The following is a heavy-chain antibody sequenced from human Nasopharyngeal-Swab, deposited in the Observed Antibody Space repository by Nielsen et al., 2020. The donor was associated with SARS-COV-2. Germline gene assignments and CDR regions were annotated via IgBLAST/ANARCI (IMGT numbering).Heavy chain of an antibody. J-gene: IGHJ6*02. D-gene: IGHD2-2*01. CDR1: GYTFTGYY. CDR2: INPNSGGT. V-gene: IGHV1-2*06. Sequence: ASMKVSCKASGYTFTGYYMHWVRQAPGQGLEWMGRINPNSGGTNYAQKFQGRVTMTRDTSISTAYMELSRLRSDDTAVYYCARGYCSSTSCYVMDVWGQGTTVTVSS. CDR3: ARGYCSSTSCYVMDV.